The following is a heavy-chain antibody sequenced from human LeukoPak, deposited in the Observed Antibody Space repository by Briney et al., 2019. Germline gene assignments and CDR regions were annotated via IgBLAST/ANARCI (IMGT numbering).Heavy chain of an antibody. CDR1: GYTFTAYY. Sequence: ASLKVSCKASGYTFTAYYMHWVRQAPGQRPEWMGGIKCYSGGSEYSRYYRARVTRTRVTFISTAYMELTRLTSDDTAVYYGVGSIWAAAAAFDSWGQGTKVSVCS. D-gene: IGHD3-16*01. V-gene: IGHV1-2*02. CDR3: VGSIWAAAAAFDS. CDR2: IKCYSGGS. J-gene: IGHJ4*02.